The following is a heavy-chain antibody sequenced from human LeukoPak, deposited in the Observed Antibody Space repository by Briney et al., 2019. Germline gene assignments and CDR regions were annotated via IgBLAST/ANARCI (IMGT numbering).Heavy chain of an antibody. Sequence: ASVKVSSKTSGYTFSSYDINWVRQATGQGLEWMGWMNPNSGNTGYAQNFQGRVTMTRNPSISTAYMELSSLRSEDTAVYYCAREPLDGEGATIFDFWGQGTLVTVSS. CDR2: MNPNSGNT. V-gene: IGHV1-8*01. CDR3: AREPLDGEGATIFDF. J-gene: IGHJ4*02. CDR1: GYTFSSYD. D-gene: IGHD1-26*01.